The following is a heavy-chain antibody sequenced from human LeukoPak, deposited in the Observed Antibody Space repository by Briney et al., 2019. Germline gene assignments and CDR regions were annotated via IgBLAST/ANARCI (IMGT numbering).Heavy chain of an antibody. CDR3: ARGKTDTAMGPRYYYYYYRDA. Sequence: AETLSLTCALYGGSFSGYYWGWIRQPPGEGREWIGEINHRGSTNNNPSRKSRVTISVDTPKKQFSLKLSSVTAADTAVYYCARGKTDTAMGPRYYYYYYRDASGKGNTVTVS. CDR1: GGSFSGYY. J-gene: IGHJ6*03. CDR2: INHRGST. V-gene: IGHV4-34*01. D-gene: IGHD5-18*01.